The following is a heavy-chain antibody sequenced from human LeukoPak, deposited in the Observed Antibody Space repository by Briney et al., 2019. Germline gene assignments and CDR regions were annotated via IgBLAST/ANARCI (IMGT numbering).Heavy chain of an antibody. J-gene: IGHJ4*02. CDR1: GGTFSSYA. CDR3: ARDEDYRSFDY. CDR2: IIPIFGTA. Sequence: EASVKVFCKASGGTFSSYAISWVRQAPGQGLEWMGRIIPIFGTANYAQKFQGRVTITTDESTSTAHMELSSLRSEDTAVYYCARDEDYRSFDYWGQGTLVTVSS. V-gene: IGHV1-69*05. D-gene: IGHD4-11*01.